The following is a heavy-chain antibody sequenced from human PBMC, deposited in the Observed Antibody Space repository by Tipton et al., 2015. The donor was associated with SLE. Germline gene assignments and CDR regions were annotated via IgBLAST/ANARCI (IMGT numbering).Heavy chain of an antibody. CDR1: GFTFSSYG. Sequence: GSLRLSCAASGFTFSSYGMHWVRKAPGKGLEWVAFIRYDGSNKYYADSVKGRFTISRDNSKNTLYLQRNSLRAEDTAVYYCAKGEYSSSSGWYFDLWGRGTLVTVSS. J-gene: IGHJ2*01. CDR3: AKGEYSSSSGWYFDL. CDR2: IRYDGSNK. V-gene: IGHV3-30*02. D-gene: IGHD6-6*01.